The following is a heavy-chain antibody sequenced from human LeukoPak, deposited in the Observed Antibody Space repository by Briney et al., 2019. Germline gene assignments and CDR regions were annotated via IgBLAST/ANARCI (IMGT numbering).Heavy chain of an antibody. CDR2: IYSGGNR. Sequence: PGGSLRLSCAASGFAVNSNYVAWVRQAPGKGLECVSIIYSGGNRYYTESVKGRFAISRDNSENTLFLQMSSLRVEDTAVYYCAGTTIVGVRGAFHLWGQGTMVSVAS. J-gene: IGHJ3*01. CDR3: AGTTIVGVRGAFHL. CDR1: GFAVNSNY. V-gene: IGHV3-53*01. D-gene: IGHD1-26*01.